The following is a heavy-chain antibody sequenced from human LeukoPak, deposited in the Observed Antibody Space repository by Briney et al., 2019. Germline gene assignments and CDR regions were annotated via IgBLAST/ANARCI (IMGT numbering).Heavy chain of an antibody. CDR1: GGSISSYY. CDR3: AIELKASSSWRCYFDY. V-gene: IGHV4-59*01. CDR2: IYYCWST. Sequence: SETLSLTCSVSGGSISSYYWGWIRQRPGKGLEWVGIIYYCWSTNYHPSLKSRATIAVDTSRNQFSVNVSAVTAADTAVYYCAIELKASSSWRCYFDYWGQGTMVTVSS. J-gene: IGHJ4*02. D-gene: IGHD6-13*01.